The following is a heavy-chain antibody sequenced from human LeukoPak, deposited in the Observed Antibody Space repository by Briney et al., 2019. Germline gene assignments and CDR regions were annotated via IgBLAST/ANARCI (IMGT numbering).Heavy chain of an antibody. D-gene: IGHD3-3*01. CDR3: ARHYDFWSRYSHSEYYFDF. J-gene: IGHJ4*02. CDR2: ISAYNGNT. V-gene: IGHV1-18*01. Sequence: ASVKVSCKASGYTFTSYGIIWVRQAPGQGLEWMGWISAYNGNTNYAQKLQGRVTMATDTSTSTAYMELRSLRSDGTAVYYCARHYDFWSRYSHSEYYFDFWGQGTLVTVS. CDR1: GYTFTSYG.